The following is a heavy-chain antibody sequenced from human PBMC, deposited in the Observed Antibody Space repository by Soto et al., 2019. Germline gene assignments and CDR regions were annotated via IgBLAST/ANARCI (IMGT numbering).Heavy chain of an antibody. CDR1: GGSISSYY. Sequence: SETLSLTCTVSGGSISSYYWSWIRQPPGKGLEWIGYIYYSGITDYNPSLKGRFTISRDNDNNLVYLQMNRLITEDTAVYYCARETVGYSISWYFDFWGRGNLVTVSS. CDR2: IYYSGIT. J-gene: IGHJ4*02. V-gene: IGHV4-59*12. D-gene: IGHD6-13*01. CDR3: ARETVGYSISWYFDF.